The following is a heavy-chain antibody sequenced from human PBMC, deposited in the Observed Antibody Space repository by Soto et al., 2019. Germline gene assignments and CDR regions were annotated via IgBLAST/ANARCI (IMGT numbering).Heavy chain of an antibody. D-gene: IGHD6-19*01. CDR3: AREVLDSRWLVQSSNWFDP. Sequence: ASVKVSGKASGGTFSSYAISWVRQAPGQGLEWMGGIIPIFGTANYAQKFQGRVTITADESTSTAYMELSSLRSEDTAVYYCAREVLDSRWLVQSSNWFDPWGQGTLVTVSS. V-gene: IGHV1-69*13. CDR1: GGTFSSYA. J-gene: IGHJ5*02. CDR2: IIPIFGTA.